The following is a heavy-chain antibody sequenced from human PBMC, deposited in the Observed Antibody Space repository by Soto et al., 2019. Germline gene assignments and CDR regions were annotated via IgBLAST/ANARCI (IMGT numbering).Heavy chain of an antibody. D-gene: IGHD3-3*02. Sequence: SETLSLTCTVSGGSITSSEYYWGWIRQPPGKGLEWIGSMFYGVSTYYNPSLKSRVTVSIDTSKNRFSLNLRSVTAADTAVYYCARLPSRHLVDYWGQGTLVTVSS. CDR1: GGSITSSEYY. V-gene: IGHV4-39*01. CDR2: MFYGVST. J-gene: IGHJ4*02. CDR3: ARLPSRHLVDY.